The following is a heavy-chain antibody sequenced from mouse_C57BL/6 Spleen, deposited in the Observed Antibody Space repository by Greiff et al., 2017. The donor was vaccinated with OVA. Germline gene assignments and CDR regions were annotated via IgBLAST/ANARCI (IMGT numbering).Heavy chain of an antibody. Sequence: EVKLQESGGGLVQPGGSMKLSCAASGFTFSDAWMDWVRQSPEQGLEWVAEIRNTANNPATYYAESVKGRFTISRDDSKSSVYLQMNSLRAEDTGIYYCTLSTQDYFDYWGQGTTLTVSS. J-gene: IGHJ2*01. CDR3: TLSTQDYFDY. CDR2: IRNTANNPAT. V-gene: IGHV6-6*01. D-gene: IGHD2-1*01. CDR1: GFTFSDAW.